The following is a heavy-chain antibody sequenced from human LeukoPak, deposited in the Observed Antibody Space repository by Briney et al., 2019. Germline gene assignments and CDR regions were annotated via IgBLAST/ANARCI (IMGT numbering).Heavy chain of an antibody. D-gene: IGHD2-21*01. V-gene: IGHV3-21*01. CDR1: GFTFSSYS. J-gene: IGHJ6*03. CDR3: ARDRSSISPRAIPGHNYYYYYMDV. Sequence: GGSLRLSCAASGFTFSSYSMNWVRQAPGKGLEWVSSINRNGSHIYYADSVKGRFTISRDNAKNSLYLRMNSLRAEDTAVYYCARDRSSISPRAIPGHNYYYYYMDVWGKGTTVTVSS. CDR2: INRNGSHI.